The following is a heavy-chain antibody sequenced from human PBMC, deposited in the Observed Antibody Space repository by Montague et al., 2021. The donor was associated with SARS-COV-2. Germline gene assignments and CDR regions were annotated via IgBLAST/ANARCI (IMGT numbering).Heavy chain of an antibody. CDR2: INHSGGG. CDR1: RGSFSGYY. J-gene: IGHJ4*02. D-gene: IGHD2-2*01. CDR3: ARGYCNSTTCYRSLHY. V-gene: IGHV4-34*01. Sequence: SETLSLTCTVHRGSFSGYYCTWILQPPGKRLEWCGEINHSGGGTXNPSLQSRVTISVDTSKNHFSLKLRSVTAADTAIYYCARGYCNSTTCYRSLHYWGQGTLVTVSS.